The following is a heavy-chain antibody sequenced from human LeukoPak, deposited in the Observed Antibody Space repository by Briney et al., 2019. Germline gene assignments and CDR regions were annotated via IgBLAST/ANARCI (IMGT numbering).Heavy chain of an antibody. Sequence: ASVKVSCKASGYTFTSYGISWVRQAPGQGLEWMGWISAYNGNTNYAQKLQGRVTMTTDTSTSTAYMELRSLRSDDTAVYYCARMGVVVRGVAGLDGLDYWGQGTPVTVSS. V-gene: IGHV1-18*01. CDR3: ARMGVVVRGVAGLDGLDY. CDR2: ISAYNGNT. CDR1: GYTFTSYG. D-gene: IGHD3-10*01. J-gene: IGHJ4*02.